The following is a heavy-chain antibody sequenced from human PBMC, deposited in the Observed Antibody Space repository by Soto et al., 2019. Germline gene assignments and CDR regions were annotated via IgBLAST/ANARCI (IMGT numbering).Heavy chain of an antibody. J-gene: IGHJ4*02. Sequence: SETLSLTCTVSGGSISSSSYYWSWIRQPPGKGLEWIGSIYYSGSTYYNPSLKSRVTISVDTSKNQFSLKLSSVTAADTVVYYCARRGSGSYSDYWGQGTLVTVSS. CDR2: IYYSGST. CDR3: ARRGSGSYSDY. D-gene: IGHD3-10*01. CDR1: GGSISSSSYY. V-gene: IGHV4-39*01.